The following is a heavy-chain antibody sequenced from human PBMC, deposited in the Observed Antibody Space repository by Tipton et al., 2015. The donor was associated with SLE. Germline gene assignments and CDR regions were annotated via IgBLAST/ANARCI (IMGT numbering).Heavy chain of an antibody. CDR2: ISSSGSTI. D-gene: IGHD2-2*01. Sequence: SLRLSCAASGFTFSSYEMNWVRQAPGEGLEWVSYISSSGSTIYYADSVKGRFTISRDNAKNSLYLQMNSLRAEDTAVDYCARDRGERCSSTSCYGGAFDICGQGTMVTVSS. CDR1: GFTFSSYE. V-gene: IGHV3-48*03. CDR3: ARDRGERCSSTSCYGGAFDI. J-gene: IGHJ3*02.